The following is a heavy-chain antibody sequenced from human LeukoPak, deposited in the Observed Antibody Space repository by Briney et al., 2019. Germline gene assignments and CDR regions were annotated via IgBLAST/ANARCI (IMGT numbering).Heavy chain of an antibody. J-gene: IGHJ4*02. CDR2: LRGDGET. Sequence: GGSLRLSCVAPGFIFRDYAMSWVRQTPAGGLEWVSSLRGDGETFYTDSVKGRFTLSRDHSRNTVYLQLSNLRVEDSAVYYCAKASWVSSADAVLWGQGTLVTVS. CDR1: GFIFRDYA. CDR3: AKASWVSSADAVL. V-gene: IGHV3-23*01. D-gene: IGHD3-16*01.